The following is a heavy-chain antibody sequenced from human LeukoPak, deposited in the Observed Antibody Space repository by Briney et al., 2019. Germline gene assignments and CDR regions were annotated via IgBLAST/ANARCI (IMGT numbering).Heavy chain of an antibody. J-gene: IGHJ4*02. CDR2: ISYDGSNK. CDR1: GSTFSSYG. CDR3: AKDYLLYDY. Sequence: GGSLRLSCAASGSTFSSYGMHWVRQAPGKGLEWVAVISYDGSNKYYADSVKGRFTISRDNSKNTLYLQMNSLRAEDTAVYYCAKDYLLYDYWGQGTLVTVSS. V-gene: IGHV3-30*18.